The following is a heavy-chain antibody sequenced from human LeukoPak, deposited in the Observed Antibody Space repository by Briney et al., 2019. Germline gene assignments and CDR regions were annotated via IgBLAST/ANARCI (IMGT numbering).Heavy chain of an antibody. Sequence: ASVKVSCKASGYTFTGYYMHWVRQAPGQGLEWMGWINPNSGGTNYAQKFQRRVTMTRDTSISTAYLELSRLRSDHTAVYYCARDSSTSYYYYGMDVWGQGTTVTVSS. CDR3: ARDSSTSYYYYGMDV. J-gene: IGHJ6*02. CDR1: GYTFTGYY. V-gene: IGHV1-2*02. CDR2: INPNSGGT. D-gene: IGHD2-2*01.